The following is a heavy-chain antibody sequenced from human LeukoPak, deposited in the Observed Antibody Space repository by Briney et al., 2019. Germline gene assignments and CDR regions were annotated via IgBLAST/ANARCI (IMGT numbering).Heavy chain of an antibody. Sequence: ASVKVSCKASGYTFTGYYMHWVRQAPGQGLEWMGWINPNSGGTNYAQKFQGRVTMTRDTSISTAYMELSRLRSDDTAVYYCARNPPEAAAFDYWGQGTLVTVSS. CDR1: GYTFTGYY. D-gene: IGHD6-13*01. CDR2: INPNSGGT. V-gene: IGHV1-2*02. J-gene: IGHJ4*02. CDR3: ARNPPEAAAFDY.